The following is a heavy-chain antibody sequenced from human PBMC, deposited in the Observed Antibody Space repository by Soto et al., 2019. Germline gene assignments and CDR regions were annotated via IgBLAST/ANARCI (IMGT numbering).Heavy chain of an antibody. D-gene: IGHD6-13*01. V-gene: IGHV1-69*02. CDR3: ARVGYIDSWPLDS. Sequence: QVQLVQSGAEVKKPGSSVKVSCKASGDTFSSSTLSWVRQGPGQGLEWMGRIITIVGIANYAQKFQGRITINAKKSTYTVDMELRSLKSEDSAVYYCARVGYIDSWPLDSWGQGTLVIVSS. J-gene: IGHJ4*02. CDR1: GDTFSSST. CDR2: IITIVGIA.